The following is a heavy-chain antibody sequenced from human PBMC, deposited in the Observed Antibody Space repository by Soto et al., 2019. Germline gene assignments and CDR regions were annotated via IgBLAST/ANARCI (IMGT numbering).Heavy chain of an antibody. CDR3: GRVSPSRITIFGVVPALVRRHTPCFDY. CDR2: IKQDGSEK. Sequence: GGSLRLSCAASGFTFSSYWMSWVRQAPGKGLEWVANIKQDGSEKYYVDSVKGRFTISRDNAKNSLYLQMNSLKAEDRGVFYCGRVSPSRITIFGVVPALVRRHTPCFDYWAKGPLVT. V-gene: IGHV3-7*04. D-gene: IGHD3-3*01. J-gene: IGHJ4*02. CDR1: GFTFSSYW.